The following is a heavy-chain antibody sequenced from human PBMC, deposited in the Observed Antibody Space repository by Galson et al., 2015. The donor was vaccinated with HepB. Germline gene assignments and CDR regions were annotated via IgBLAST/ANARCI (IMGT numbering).Heavy chain of an antibody. CDR2: IIPIRGIA. CDR3: ASDDKASGTAMVTRLAYYYYGMDV. CDR1: GGTFSSYA. V-gene: IGHV1-69*04. D-gene: IGHD5-18*01. J-gene: IGHJ6*02. Sequence: SCAASGGTFSSYAISWVRQAPGQGLEWMGRIIPIRGIANYAQKFQGRVTITADKSTSTAYLELSSLRSEDTAVYYCASDDKASGTAMVTRLAYYYYGMDVWGQGTTGTVSS.